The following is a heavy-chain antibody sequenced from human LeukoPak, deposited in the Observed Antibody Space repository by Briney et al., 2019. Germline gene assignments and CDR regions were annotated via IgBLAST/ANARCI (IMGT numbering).Heavy chain of an antibody. Sequence: PSETLSLTCTVSGYSISSGYYWGWIRQPPGKGLEWIGSIYYSGSTYYNPSLKSRVTMSVDTSKKQFSLKLSSVTAADTAVYYCARAKSGYYRNSYFDYWGQGTLVTVSS. J-gene: IGHJ4*02. D-gene: IGHD3-22*01. CDR3: ARAKSGYYRNSYFDY. V-gene: IGHV4-38-2*02. CDR1: GYSISSGYY. CDR2: IYYSGST.